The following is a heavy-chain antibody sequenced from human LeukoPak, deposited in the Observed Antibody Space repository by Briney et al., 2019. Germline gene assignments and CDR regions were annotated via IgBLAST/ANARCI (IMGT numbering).Heavy chain of an antibody. D-gene: IGHD3-10*01. V-gene: IGHV4-34*01. CDR3: ARGRHMVRGVIKVLPFDY. CDR1: GGSFSGYY. J-gene: IGHJ4*02. Sequence: PSETLSLTCAVYGGSFSGYYWSWIRQPPGKGLEWIGEINHSGSTNYNPSLKSRVTISVDTSKNQFSLKLSSVTAADTAVYYCARGRHMVRGVIKVLPFDYWGQGTLVTVSS. CDR2: INHSGST.